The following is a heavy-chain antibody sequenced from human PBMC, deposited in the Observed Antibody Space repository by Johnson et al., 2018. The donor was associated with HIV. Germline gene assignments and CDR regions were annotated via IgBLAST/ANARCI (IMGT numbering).Heavy chain of an antibody. CDR1: GFTFSNYD. Sequence: MQLVESGGGLVQPGGSLRLSCAASGFTFSNYDMHWVRQTAGRRLEWVSGIAATGDTYYPGSVKGRFTVSRENARNSLYLQLNSLRAGDSALYYCARGSYDGDEFDLWGQGTMVTVSS. J-gene: IGHJ3*01. D-gene: IGHD1-26*01. CDR3: ARGSYDGDEFDL. CDR2: IAATGDT. V-gene: IGHV3-13*01.